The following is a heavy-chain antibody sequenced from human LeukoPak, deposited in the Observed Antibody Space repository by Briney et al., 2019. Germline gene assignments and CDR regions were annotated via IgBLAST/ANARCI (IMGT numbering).Heavy chain of an antibody. Sequence: GGSLRLSCAASGFTFRSYAMHWVRQAPGKGLEWVAGTSYDGSSKYYADSVKGRFTISRDNSKNTLYLQMNSLRAEDTAVYYCAKDGSSGWYWGQGTLVTVSS. V-gene: IGHV3-30*04. CDR3: AKDGSSGWY. CDR2: TSYDGSSK. CDR1: GFTFRSYA. J-gene: IGHJ4*02. D-gene: IGHD6-19*01.